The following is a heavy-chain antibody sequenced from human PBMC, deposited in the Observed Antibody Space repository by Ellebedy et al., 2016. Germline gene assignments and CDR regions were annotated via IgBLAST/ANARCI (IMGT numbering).Heavy chain of an antibody. Sequence: GGSLRLSCAASGFTVSTNYMKWVRQAPGKGLEWVSAIFSDGNTYYADSVKGRFTISRDNSKNTLYLQMNSLRAEDTAGYYCARGVGSGWFDPWGQGTLVTVSS. D-gene: IGHD2-15*01. J-gene: IGHJ5*02. CDR3: ARGVGSGWFDP. CDR2: IFSDGNT. V-gene: IGHV3-53*01. CDR1: GFTVSTNY.